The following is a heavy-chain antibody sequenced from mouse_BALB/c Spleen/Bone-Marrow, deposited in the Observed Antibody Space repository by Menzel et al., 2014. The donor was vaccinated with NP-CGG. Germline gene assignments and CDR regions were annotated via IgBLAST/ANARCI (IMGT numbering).Heavy chain of an antibody. V-gene: IGHV1-12*01. CDR1: GYTFTSYN. CDR3: ARDGLLSDY. D-gene: IGHD2-3*01. CDR2: IYRGNGDT. J-gene: IGHJ2*01. Sequence: QVQLKESGAELVKPGASVKMSCKASGYTFTSYNMHWVKQTPGQGLEWIGAIYRGNGDTSYNQKFKGKATLTADKSSSTAYMQLSSLTSEDSAVYYCARDGLLSDYWGQGTTLTVSS.